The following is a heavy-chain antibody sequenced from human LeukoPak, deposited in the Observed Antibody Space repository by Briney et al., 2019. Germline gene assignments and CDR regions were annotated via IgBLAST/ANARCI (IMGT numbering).Heavy chain of an antibody. CDR1: GGSFSGYY. J-gene: IGHJ6*03. CDR3: ARVVVTDYYYYYYYMDV. CDR2: INHSGST. Sequence: PSETLSLTCAVYGGSFSGYYWSWIRQPPGKGLEWIGEINHSGSTNYNPSLKSRVTISVDTSKNQFSLKLSSVTAADTAVYYCARVVVTDYYYYYYYMDVWGKGTTVTVSS. V-gene: IGHV4-34*01. D-gene: IGHD2-21*02.